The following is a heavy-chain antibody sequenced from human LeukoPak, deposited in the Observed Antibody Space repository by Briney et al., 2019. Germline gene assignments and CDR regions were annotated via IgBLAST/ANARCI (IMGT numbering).Heavy chain of an antibody. Sequence: GASVKVSCKASGGTYSSYAISWVRQAPGQGLEWMGGIIPIFGTANYAQKFQGRVTITADESTSTAYMELSSLRSEDTAVYYCARATGNWNPFDYWGQGTLVTVSS. CDR2: IIPIFGTA. V-gene: IGHV1-69*13. D-gene: IGHD1-20*01. CDR3: ARATGNWNPFDY. CDR1: GGTYSSYA. J-gene: IGHJ4*02.